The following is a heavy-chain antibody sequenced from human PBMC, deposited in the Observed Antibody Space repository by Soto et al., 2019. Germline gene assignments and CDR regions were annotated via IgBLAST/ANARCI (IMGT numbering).Heavy chain of an antibody. CDR3: VRGGYMHACDI. CDR2: MNNDGSYT. Sequence: EAQLVESGGGLVQPGGSLRLSCAASGFTFSSYWMYWVRQAPGKGLEWVSHMNNDGSYTIYAESLKGRFTFSRDNAKNTLYLQMNSLRAEDTAVYYCVRGGYMHACDIWGQGTMVTVSS. CDR1: GFTFSSYW. J-gene: IGHJ3*02. D-gene: IGHD6-13*01. V-gene: IGHV3-74*01.